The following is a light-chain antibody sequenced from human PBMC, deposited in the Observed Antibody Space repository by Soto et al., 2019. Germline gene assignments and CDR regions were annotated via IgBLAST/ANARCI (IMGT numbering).Light chain of an antibody. V-gene: IGLV2-14*01. CDR2: DVT. J-gene: IGLJ1*01. CDR3: SSYTTSSSSV. Sequence: QSVLTQPASVSGSPGQSITISCTGTSSDVGGYIYVSWYQQHPGKAPKLMIYDVTSRPSGVSYRFSGSKSGNTASLTISGLQAEDEADYYCSSYTTSSSSVFGTGTKVAVX. CDR1: SSDVGGYIY.